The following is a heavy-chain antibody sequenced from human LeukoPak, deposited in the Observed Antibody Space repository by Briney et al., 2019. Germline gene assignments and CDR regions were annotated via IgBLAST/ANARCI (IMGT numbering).Heavy chain of an antibody. J-gene: IGHJ4*02. Sequence: ASVKVSCKASRYTFTSYYIHWVRRAPGQGLEWMGIINPSGGSTSYAQKFQARVTMTRDTSTRTVYMELSSLRPEDTAVYYCARKPFGLGGLDCWGEGTLVTVSS. CDR3: ARKPFGLGGLDC. CDR1: RYTFTSYY. V-gene: IGHV1-46*01. CDR2: INPSGGST. D-gene: IGHD3-16*01.